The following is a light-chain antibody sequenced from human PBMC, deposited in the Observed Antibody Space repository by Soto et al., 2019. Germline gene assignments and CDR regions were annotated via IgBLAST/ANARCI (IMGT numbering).Light chain of an antibody. CDR2: GAS. CDR1: QSVSSNY. CDR3: QQYGSSPYT. J-gene: IGKJ2*01. V-gene: IGKV3-20*01. Sequence: EIALTQSPGTLSLSPGERATLSCRASQSVSSNYLAWYQQRPGQAPRLLIYGASSRATGIPDRFSGSGSGTNFTLTISRLEPEDCAVYCCQQYGSSPYTFGQGTKLEIK.